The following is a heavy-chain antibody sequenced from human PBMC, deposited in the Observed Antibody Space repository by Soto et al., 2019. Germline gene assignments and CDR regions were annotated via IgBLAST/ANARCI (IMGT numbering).Heavy chain of an antibody. D-gene: IGHD2-15*01. V-gene: IGHV3-23*01. CDR2: ISGSGVST. Sequence: PGGSLRLSCAASGFTFSSYAMSWVRQAPGKGLEWVSAISGSGVSTYYADSVKGRFTISRDNSKNTLYLQMNSLRAEDTAVYYCAKACPRAPIVVVVAAAHGMDVWGQGTTVTVSS. J-gene: IGHJ6*02. CDR3: AKACPRAPIVVVVAAAHGMDV. CDR1: GFTFSSYA.